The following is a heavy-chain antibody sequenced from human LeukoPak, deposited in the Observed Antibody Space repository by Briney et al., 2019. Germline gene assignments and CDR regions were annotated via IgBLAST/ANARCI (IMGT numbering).Heavy chain of an antibody. V-gene: IGHV3-23*01. Sequence: GGSLRHPCAASGFTFSSYAMSWLRQAPGQGREWVSAISGSGGSTYYADSVKGRFTISRDNSKNTLYLQMNSLRAEDTAVYYCAKASRSFSSGWYSPDYWGQGTLVTVSS. CDR1: GFTFSSYA. J-gene: IGHJ4*02. CDR2: ISGSGGST. CDR3: AKASRSFSSGWYSPDY. D-gene: IGHD6-19*01.